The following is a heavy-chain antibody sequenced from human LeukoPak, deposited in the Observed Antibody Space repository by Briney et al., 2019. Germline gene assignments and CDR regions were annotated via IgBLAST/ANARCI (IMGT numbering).Heavy chain of an antibody. D-gene: IGHD6-13*01. V-gene: IGHV3-30*02. J-gene: IGHJ4*02. CDR3: AKYSSSWYVGYFDS. CDR1: GFTFSSYG. Sequence: GGSLRLSCAASGFTFSSYGMHWVRQAPGKGLEWVAVVWFVGSNKYYADSVKGRFTISRDNSKNTLYLQMNSLRTEDTAVYYCAKYSSSWYVGYFDSWGQGTLVTVSS. CDR2: VWFVGSNK.